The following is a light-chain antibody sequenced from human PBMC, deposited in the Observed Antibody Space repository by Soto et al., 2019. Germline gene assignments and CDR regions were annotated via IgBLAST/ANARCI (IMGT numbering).Light chain of an antibody. V-gene: IGKV1-5*01. Sequence: DIQMTQSPSTLSASVGDRVSITSRASQSVDRYLAWYQQKPGKAPHLLIYDASSLESGVPSRFSGSGSGTEFTLTISSLQPDDFTTFYCQQYKDYTWTFGQGTKVDIK. J-gene: IGKJ1*01. CDR1: QSVDRY. CDR2: DAS. CDR3: QQYKDYTWT.